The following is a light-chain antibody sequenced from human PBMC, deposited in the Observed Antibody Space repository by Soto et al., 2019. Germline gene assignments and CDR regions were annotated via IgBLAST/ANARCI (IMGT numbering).Light chain of an antibody. Sequence: EIVMTQSPATLSVSPGERATLSCRASQSVSSNLAWYQQKPGQAPRLLIYGASTRATGIPARFSGSGSGTDFTLTISSLQSEDFAVYYCQQYYNWPWTFGQGTKVDIK. CDR3: QQYYNWPWT. V-gene: IGKV3-15*01. CDR1: QSVSSN. J-gene: IGKJ1*01. CDR2: GAS.